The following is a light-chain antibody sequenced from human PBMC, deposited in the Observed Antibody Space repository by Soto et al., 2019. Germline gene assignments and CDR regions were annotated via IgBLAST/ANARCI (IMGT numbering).Light chain of an antibody. Sequence: EIVLTQSPGTLSLSPGERATLSCRASQSLSSSYLAWYQQKPGQAPRLLIYGASSRATGIPDRFSGSGSGTDFTLTISRLEPEDFAVYYCQQYNNPPFTFGPGTKVEIK. V-gene: IGKV3-20*01. J-gene: IGKJ3*01. CDR1: QSLSSSY. CDR2: GAS. CDR3: QQYNNPPFT.